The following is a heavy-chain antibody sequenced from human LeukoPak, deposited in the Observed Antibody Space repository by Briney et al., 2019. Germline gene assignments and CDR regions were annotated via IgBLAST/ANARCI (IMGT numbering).Heavy chain of an antibody. V-gene: IGHV6-1*01. CDR2: TYYRSKWYN. CDR1: GDSVSSNSAA. Sequence: SQTLPLTCAISGDSVSSNSAAWNWIRQSPSRGLEWLGRTYYRSKWYNDYAVSVKSRITINPDTSKNQFSLQLNSVTAADTAVYYCAKGFSSYSCFAPWGPGILVTVSS. J-gene: IGHJ5*02. CDR3: AKGFSSYSCFAP. D-gene: IGHD3-16*02.